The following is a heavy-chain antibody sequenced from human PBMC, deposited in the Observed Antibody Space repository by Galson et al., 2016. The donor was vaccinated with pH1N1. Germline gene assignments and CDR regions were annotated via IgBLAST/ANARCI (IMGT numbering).Heavy chain of an antibody. D-gene: IGHD1-14*01. Sequence: SLRLSCAASGFSFSNAWMSWVRQAPGKGPEWVGRIKRNADGGTTDYAAPVKGRFTISRDDSESTLHLQMNSLKTEDTAVYYCSTSITDGWNDALDFWGQGTMVTVSS. J-gene: IGHJ3*01. CDR1: GFSFSNAW. CDR2: IKRNADGGTT. V-gene: IGHV3-15*01. CDR3: STSITDGWNDALDF.